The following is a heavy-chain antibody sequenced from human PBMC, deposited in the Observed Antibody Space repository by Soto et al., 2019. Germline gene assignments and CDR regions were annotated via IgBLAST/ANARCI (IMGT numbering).Heavy chain of an antibody. V-gene: IGHV3-23*01. CDR3: AKAHYDILTGYSPYDY. J-gene: IGHJ4*02. CDR1: GFTFSSYA. D-gene: IGHD3-9*01. Sequence: GGSLRLSCAASGFTFSSYAMSWVRQAPGKGLEWVSAISGSGGSTYYADSVKGRFTISRDNSKNTLYLQMNSLRAEDTAVYYCAKAHYDILTGYSPYDYWGQGTLVTVSS. CDR2: ISGSGGST.